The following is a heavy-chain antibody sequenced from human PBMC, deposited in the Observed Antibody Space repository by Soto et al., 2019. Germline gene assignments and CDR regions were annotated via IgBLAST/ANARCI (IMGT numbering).Heavy chain of an antibody. J-gene: IGHJ4*02. Sequence: VQLVESGGGLVQPGGSLRLSCAASGFTFSSYSMNWVRQAPGKGLEWVSYISSSSSIIYYADSVKGRFTISRDNAKNSLDLQMNSLRAKDTAVYYCARDLEYYDFWSGSFTIDYWGQGTLVTVSS. CDR2: ISSSSSII. CDR3: ARDLEYYDFWSGSFTIDY. CDR1: GFTFSSYS. D-gene: IGHD3-3*01. V-gene: IGHV3-48*01.